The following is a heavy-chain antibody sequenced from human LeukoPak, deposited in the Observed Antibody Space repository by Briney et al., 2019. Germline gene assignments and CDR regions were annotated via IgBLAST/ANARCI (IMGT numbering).Heavy chain of an antibody. CDR1: GGSISSYY. D-gene: IGHD2-2*01. V-gene: IGHV4-59*12. CDR2: IYYSGST. Sequence: PSETLSLTCTVSGGSISSYYWSWIRQPPGKGLEWIGYIYYSGSTNYNPSLKSRVTISVDTSKNQFSLKLSSVTAADTAVYYCARVSYCSSTSCPTYYMDVWGKGTTVTVSS. J-gene: IGHJ6*03. CDR3: ARVSYCSSTSCPTYYMDV.